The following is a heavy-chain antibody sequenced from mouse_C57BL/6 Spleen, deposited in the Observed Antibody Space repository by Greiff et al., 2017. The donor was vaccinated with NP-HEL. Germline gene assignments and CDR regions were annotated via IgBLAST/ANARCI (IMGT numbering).Heavy chain of an antibody. CDR3: ARSRTYGSTDY. CDR2: IHPNSGST. J-gene: IGHJ2*01. Sequence: QVQLQQPGAELVKPGASVKLSCKASGYTFTSYWMHWLKQRPGQGLEWIGMIHPNSGSTNYNEKFKSKATLTVDKSSSTAYMQLSSLTSEDSAVYYCARSRTYGSTDYWGQGTTLTVSS. D-gene: IGHD1-1*01. V-gene: IGHV1-64*01. CDR1: GYTFTSYW.